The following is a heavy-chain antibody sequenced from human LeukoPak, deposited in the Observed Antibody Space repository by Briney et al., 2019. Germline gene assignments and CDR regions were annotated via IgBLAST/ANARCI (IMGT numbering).Heavy chain of an antibody. J-gene: IGHJ3*01. D-gene: IGHD4-17*01. CDR2: IYSGGST. V-gene: IGHV3-66*02. CDR1: GFTFSSYE. Sequence: GGSLRLSCAASGFTFSSYEMSWVRQAPGKGLEWVSVIYSGGSTYYADSVKGRFTISRDNSKNTLYLQMNSLRAEDTAVYYCAGDDYGDYLSLWGQGTMVTVSS. CDR3: AGDDYGDYLSL.